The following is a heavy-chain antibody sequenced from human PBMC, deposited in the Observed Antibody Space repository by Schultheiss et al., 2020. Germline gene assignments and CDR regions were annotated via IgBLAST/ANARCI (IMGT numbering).Heavy chain of an antibody. CDR3: ARDLHYYDILTGYYTPGYYYGMDV. J-gene: IGHJ6*02. D-gene: IGHD3-9*01. CDR2: TYYRSKWYN. V-gene: IGHV6-1*01. Sequence: SETLSLTCAISGDSVSSNSAAWNWIRQSPSRGLEWLGRTYYRSKWYNDYAVSVKSRITINPDTSKNQFSLQLNSVTPEDTAVYYCARDLHYYDILTGYYTPGYYYGMDVWGQGTTVTVSS. CDR1: GDSVSSNSAA.